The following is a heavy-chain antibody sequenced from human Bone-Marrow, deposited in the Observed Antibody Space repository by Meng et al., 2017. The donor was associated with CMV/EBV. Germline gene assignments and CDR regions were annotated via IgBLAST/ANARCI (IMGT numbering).Heavy chain of an antibody. CDR1: GFTFGTEW. V-gene: IGHV3-7*01. D-gene: IGHD6-6*01. CDR3: ARGLRGSSSPDYYYGKDV. Sequence: GGSLRLSCVGSGFTFGTEWMALVRQAPGKGLEWLANIKEDGGDKYYVDSVKGRFTISRDNAKNSLYLQMSSLRADDTAVYYCARGLRGSSSPDYYYGKDVWGQRTTVTVSS. J-gene: IGHJ6*02. CDR2: IKEDGGDK.